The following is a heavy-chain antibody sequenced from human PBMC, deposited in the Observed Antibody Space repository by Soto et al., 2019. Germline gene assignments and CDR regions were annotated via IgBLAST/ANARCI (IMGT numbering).Heavy chain of an antibody. CDR2: IKQDGSEK. D-gene: IGHD1-26*01. J-gene: IGHJ4*02. CDR1: GFTFSSYW. V-gene: IGHV3-7*01. Sequence: GGSLRLSCAASGFTFSSYWMSWVRQAPGKGLEWVANIKQDGSEKYYVDSVKGRFTISRDNAKNSLYLQMNSLRAEDTAVYYCARDQRYSGSYYDYWGQGTLVTISS. CDR3: ARDQRYSGSYYDY.